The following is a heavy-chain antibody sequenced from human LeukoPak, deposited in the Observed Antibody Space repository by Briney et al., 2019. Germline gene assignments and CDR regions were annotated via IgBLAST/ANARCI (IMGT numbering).Heavy chain of an antibody. CDR3: AKDRYSSSWYSIDY. CDR2: IIPIFGTA. J-gene: IGHJ4*02. CDR1: GGTFSSYA. V-gene: IGHV1-69*13. D-gene: IGHD6-13*01. Sequence: SVKVSCKASGGTFSSYAISWVRQAPGQGLEWMGGIIPIFGTANYAQKFQGRVTITADESTSTAYMELSSLRSEDTALYYCAKDRYSSSWYSIDYWGQGTLVTVSS.